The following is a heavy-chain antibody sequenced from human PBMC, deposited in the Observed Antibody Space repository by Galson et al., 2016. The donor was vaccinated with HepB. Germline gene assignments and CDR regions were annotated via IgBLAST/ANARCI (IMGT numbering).Heavy chain of an antibody. J-gene: IGHJ1*01. CDR3: AAGNAVVVD. CDR1: GFTFSDAW. D-gene: IGHD2-15*01. CDR2: IDTTVDGGTT. V-gene: IGHV3-15*04. Sequence: SLRLSCAASGFTFSDAWMSWVRQAPGKGLEWVGRIDTTVDGGTTDYAAPVKGRFIISIDDSLNTLYLQLNSLRAEDTAIYYCAAGNAVVVDWGQGTLVTVSS.